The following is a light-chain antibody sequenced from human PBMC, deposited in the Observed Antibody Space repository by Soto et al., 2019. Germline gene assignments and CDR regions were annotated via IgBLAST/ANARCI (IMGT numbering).Light chain of an antibody. CDR1: TGAVTSGYY. CDR2: STS. J-gene: IGLJ2*01. CDR3: LLYYGGAQLGV. Sequence: QTVVTQEPSLTVSPGGTVTLTCASSTGAVTSGYYPNWFQQKPGQAPRVLIYSTSNKHSWTPARFSGSLLGGKAALTLSGVQPEDEAEYYCLLYYGGAQLGVFGGGTKLTVL. V-gene: IGLV7-43*01.